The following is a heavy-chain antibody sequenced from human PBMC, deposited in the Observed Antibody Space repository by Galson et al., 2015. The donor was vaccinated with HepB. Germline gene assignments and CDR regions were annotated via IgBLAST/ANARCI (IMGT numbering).Heavy chain of an antibody. J-gene: IGHJ4*02. Sequence: SLRLSCAASGFTFSSYWMSWVRQAPGKGLEWVANIKQDGSEKYYVDSVKGRFTISRDNAKNSLYLQMNSPRAEDTAVYYCARVWGYYDFWSGYYTGEVRPLDYWGQGTLVTVSS. V-gene: IGHV3-7*03. D-gene: IGHD3-3*01. CDR2: IKQDGSEK. CDR1: GFTFSSYW. CDR3: ARVWGYYDFWSGYYTGEVRPLDY.